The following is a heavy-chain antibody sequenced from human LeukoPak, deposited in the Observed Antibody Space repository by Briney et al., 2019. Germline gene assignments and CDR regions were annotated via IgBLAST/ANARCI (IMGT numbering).Heavy chain of an antibody. V-gene: IGHV1-18*01. CDR3: ARTAGYSSSWYGEDNWFDP. CDR2: ISAYNGNT. J-gene: IGHJ5*02. D-gene: IGHD6-13*01. Sequence: ASVKVSCKASGYTFTSYGISWVRQAPGQGLKWMGWISAYNGNTNYAQKLQGRVTMTTDTSTSTAYMELSSLRSEDTAVYYCARTAGYSSSWYGEDNWFDPWGQGTLVTVSS. CDR1: GYTFTSYG.